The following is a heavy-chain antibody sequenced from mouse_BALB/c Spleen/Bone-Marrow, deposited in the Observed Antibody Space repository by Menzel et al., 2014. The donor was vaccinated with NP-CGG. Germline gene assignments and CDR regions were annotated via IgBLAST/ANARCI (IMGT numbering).Heavy chain of an antibody. D-gene: IGHD1-1*01. CDR3: ARGSSYFDY. Sequence: EVQLQQSGGGLVKPGGSLKLSCAASGFTFSDYYMYWVRQTPEKRLEWVATISDGGSYTYYPDSVKGRFTISRDNAKNNLYLQMSSLKSEDTAMYYCARGSSYFDYWGQGTTLTVSP. CDR2: ISDGGSYT. J-gene: IGHJ2*01. V-gene: IGHV5-4*02. CDR1: GFTFSDYY.